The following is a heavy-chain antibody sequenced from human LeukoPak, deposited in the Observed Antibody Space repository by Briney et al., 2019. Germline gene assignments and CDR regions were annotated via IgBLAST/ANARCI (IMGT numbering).Heavy chain of an antibody. V-gene: IGHV1-69*06. CDR1: GGTFSSYA. J-gene: IGHJ5*02. CDR3: ASAGPLLWFGEAWFDP. CDR2: IIPIFDTA. D-gene: IGHD3-10*01. Sequence: VASVKVSCKSSGGTFSSYAISWVRQAPGQGLEWMGGIIPIFDTANYAQKFQGRVTITADKSTSTAYMELSSLRSEDTAVYYCASAGPLLWFGEAWFDPWGQGTLVTVSS.